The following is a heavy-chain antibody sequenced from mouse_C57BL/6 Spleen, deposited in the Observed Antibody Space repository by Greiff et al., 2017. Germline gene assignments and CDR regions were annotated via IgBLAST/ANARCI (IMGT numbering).Heavy chain of an antibody. Sequence: VQLQQSGAELVRPGTSVKVSCKASGYAFTNYLIEWVKQRPGQGLEWIGVINPGSGGTNYNEKFKGKATLTADKSSSTAYMQLSSLTSEDSAVYFCARDSNYEYYFDYWGQGTTLTVSS. CDR3: ARDSNYEYYFDY. CDR2: INPGSGGT. D-gene: IGHD2-5*01. J-gene: IGHJ2*01. CDR1: GYAFTNYL. V-gene: IGHV1-54*01.